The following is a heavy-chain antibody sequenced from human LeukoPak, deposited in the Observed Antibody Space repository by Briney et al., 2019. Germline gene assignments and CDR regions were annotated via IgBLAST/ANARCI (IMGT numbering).Heavy chain of an antibody. J-gene: IGHJ6*04. V-gene: IGHV3-48*03. Sequence: PGGSLRLSCAASGFTFSSYEMNWVGQAPGKGLEWVSYISSSGSTIYYADSVKGRFTISRDNAKNSLYLQMNSLRAEDTAVYYCAELGTTMIGGVWGKGTTVTISS. CDR3: AELGTTMIGGV. CDR2: ISSSGSTI. D-gene: IGHD3-10*02. CDR1: GFTFSSYE.